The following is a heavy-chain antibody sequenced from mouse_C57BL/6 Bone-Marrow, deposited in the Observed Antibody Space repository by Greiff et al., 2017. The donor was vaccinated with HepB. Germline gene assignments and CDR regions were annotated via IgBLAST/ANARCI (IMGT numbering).Heavy chain of an antibody. CDR1: GYTFTSYG. D-gene: IGHD1-1*01. Sequence: VMLVESGAELARPGASVKLSCKASGYTFTSYGISWVKQRTGQGLEWIGEIYPRSGNTYYNEKFKGKATLTADKSSSTAYMELRSLTSEDSAVYFCARKGITTVVAKGFAYWGQGTLVTVSA. V-gene: IGHV1-81*01. CDR2: IYPRSGNT. CDR3: ARKGITTVVAKGFAY. J-gene: IGHJ3*01.